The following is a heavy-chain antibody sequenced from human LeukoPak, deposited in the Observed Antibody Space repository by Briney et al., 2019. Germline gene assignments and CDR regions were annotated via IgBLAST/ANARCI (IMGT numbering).Heavy chain of an antibody. CDR2: INHSGST. J-gene: IGHJ4*02. V-gene: IGHV4-34*01. CDR1: GGSFSGYY. D-gene: IGHD4-17*01. Sequence: SETLSLTCAVYGGSFSGYYWSWIRQPPGKGLEWIGEINHSGSTNYNPSLKSRVTISVDTSKNQFSLKLRSVTAADTAVYYCARGRATTVRPFDYWGQGTLVTVSS. CDR3: ARGRATTVRPFDY.